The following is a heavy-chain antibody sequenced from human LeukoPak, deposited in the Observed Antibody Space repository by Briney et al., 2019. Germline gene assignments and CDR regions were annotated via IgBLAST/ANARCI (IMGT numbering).Heavy chain of an antibody. CDR2: INHSGST. Sequence: SETLSLTCAVYGGSFSGYYWSWIRQPPGKGLEWIGEINHSGSTNYNPSLKSRVTISVDTSKNQFSLKLSSVTAADTAVYYCARAGYTTMMGVIDYWGQGTLVTVSS. CDR3: ARAGYTTMMGVIDY. J-gene: IGHJ4*02. V-gene: IGHV4-34*01. CDR1: GGSFSGYY. D-gene: IGHD3-22*01.